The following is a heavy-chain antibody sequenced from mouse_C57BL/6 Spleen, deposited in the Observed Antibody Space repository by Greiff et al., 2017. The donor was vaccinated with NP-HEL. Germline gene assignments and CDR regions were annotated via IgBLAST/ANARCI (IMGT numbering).Heavy chain of an antibody. CDR2: ISSGGDYI. CDR1: GFTFSSYA. J-gene: IGHJ2*01. D-gene: IGHD4-1*01. V-gene: IGHV5-9-1*02. CDR3: TRDHTGTHYFDY. Sequence: EVQLVESGEGLVKPGGSLKLSCAASGFTFSSYAMSWVRQTPEKRLEWVAYISSGGDYIYYADTVKGRFTISRDNARNTLYLQMSSLKSEDTAMYYCTRDHTGTHYFDYWGQGTTLTVSS.